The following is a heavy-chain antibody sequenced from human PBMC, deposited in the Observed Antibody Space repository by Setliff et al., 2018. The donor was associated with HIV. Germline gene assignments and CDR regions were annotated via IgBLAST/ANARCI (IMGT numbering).Heavy chain of an antibody. D-gene: IGHD3-10*01. CDR3: ARDGWELDRGRADYFDY. Sequence: ASVKVSCKTSGYTFTTHGISWVRQAPGQGLEWLGWISTYNGHTNYAQNLQDRVTMTTDTSTNTAYLELRNLRSDDTALYYCARDGWELDRGRADYFDYWGQGALVTVSS. V-gene: IGHV1-18*04. CDR1: GYTFTTHG. J-gene: IGHJ4*02. CDR2: ISTYNGHT.